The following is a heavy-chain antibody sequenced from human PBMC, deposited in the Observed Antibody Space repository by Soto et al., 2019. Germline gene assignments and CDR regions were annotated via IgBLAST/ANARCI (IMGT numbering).Heavy chain of an antibody. CDR1: GYTFTSYD. J-gene: IGHJ5*02. Sequence: GASVKVSCKASGYTFTSYDINWVRQATGQGLEWMGWMNPNSGNTGYAQKFQGRVTMTRNTSISTAYMELSSLRSEDTAVYYCARVGDANWNDLSGWFDPWGQGTLVTVSS. D-gene: IGHD1-1*01. CDR2: MNPNSGNT. V-gene: IGHV1-8*01. CDR3: ARVGDANWNDLSGWFDP.